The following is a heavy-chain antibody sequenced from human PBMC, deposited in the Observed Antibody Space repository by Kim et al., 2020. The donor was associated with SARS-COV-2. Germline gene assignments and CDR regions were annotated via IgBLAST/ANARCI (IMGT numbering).Heavy chain of an antibody. V-gene: IGHV4-39*01. CDR2: ISYSGST. CDR3: SRRVVRSALFGY. J-gene: IGHJ4*02. Sequence: SETLSLTCTVSGGSISSYYWSWIRQRPGKGLEWIGGISYSGSTYYNPSLKSRVTISVDTSKNQFSLKLTSVTAADTAVYYCSRRVVRSALFGYLGPVTL. CDR1: GGSISSYY. D-gene: IGHD1-26*01.